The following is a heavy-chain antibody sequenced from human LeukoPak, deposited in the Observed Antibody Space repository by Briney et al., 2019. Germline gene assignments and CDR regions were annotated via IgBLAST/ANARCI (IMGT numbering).Heavy chain of an antibody. Sequence: GGSLRLSCAASGFTVSSNYMSWVRQAPGKGLEWVSVIYSGGSTYYADSVKGRFTISRDNSKNTLYLQMNSLRAEDTAVYYCARAGYSYSTDYWGQGTLVTVSS. V-gene: IGHV3-53*01. J-gene: IGHJ4*02. CDR2: IYSGGST. D-gene: IGHD5-18*01. CDR1: GFTVSSNY. CDR3: ARAGYSYSTDY.